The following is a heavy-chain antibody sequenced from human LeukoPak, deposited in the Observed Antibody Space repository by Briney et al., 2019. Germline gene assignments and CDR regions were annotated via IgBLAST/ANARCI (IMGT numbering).Heavy chain of an antibody. Sequence: ASVKVSCKSSGYTFISYYMYWVRQAPGQGLEWMGIINPSGGSTSYAQKFQGRVTMTRDTSTSTVYMELSSLRSEDTAVCYCARDSGMVRGTVDYWGQGTLVTVSS. CDR3: ARDSGMVRGTVDY. J-gene: IGHJ4*02. D-gene: IGHD3-10*01. CDR1: GYTFISYY. CDR2: INPSGGST. V-gene: IGHV1-46*01.